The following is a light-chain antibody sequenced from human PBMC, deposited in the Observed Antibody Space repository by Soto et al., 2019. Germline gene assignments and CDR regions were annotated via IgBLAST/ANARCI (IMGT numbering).Light chain of an antibody. J-gene: IGKJ2*01. V-gene: IGKV1-39*01. CDR1: QSISTY. CDR2: GAY. Sequence: DIQMTQSPSSLSASVGDRVTITCRASQSISTYLNWYQQKPGKAPKLLIYGAYSLQSGVPSRFSGSGSGTDFTLTISSMQPEDFATYYCQQCYMAVMYNFGQVTKLDIK. CDR3: QQCYMAVMYN.